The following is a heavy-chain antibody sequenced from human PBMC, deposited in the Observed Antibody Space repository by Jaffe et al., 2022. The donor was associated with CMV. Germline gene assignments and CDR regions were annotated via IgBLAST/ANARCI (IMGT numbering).Heavy chain of an antibody. CDR2: IYPGDSSI. J-gene: IGHJ3*02. CDR3: ARRAYCGDDCLAAPLDI. Sequence: EVQLVQSGAEVKKPGESLKISCEGSGYSFTRHWIGWVRQMSGKGLEWMGIIYPGDSSIRYSPSFQGQVTISVDKSISTAYLQWGSLKASDTAMYYCARRAYCGDDCLAAPLDIWGQGTMVTVSS. CDR1: GYSFTRHW. V-gene: IGHV5-51*01. D-gene: IGHD2-21*02.